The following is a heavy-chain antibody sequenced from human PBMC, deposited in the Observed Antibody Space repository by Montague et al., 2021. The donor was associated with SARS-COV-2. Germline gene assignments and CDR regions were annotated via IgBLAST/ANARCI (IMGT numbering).Heavy chain of an antibody. CDR2: ICYSASS. V-gene: IGHV4-39*06. D-gene: IGHD2-8*02. CDR3: ASEEVDIVLVVYVDGGFDI. CDR1: GGSISSSSYY. J-gene: IGHJ3*02. Sequence: SETLSLTCTVSGGSISSSSYYWGWLRQPPGKGLEWIVCICYSASSYYYPSLKIRVTISVDKSQNQFALKLSSVTAADTTVYYCASEEVDIVLVVYVDGGFDIWGQGTMVTVSS.